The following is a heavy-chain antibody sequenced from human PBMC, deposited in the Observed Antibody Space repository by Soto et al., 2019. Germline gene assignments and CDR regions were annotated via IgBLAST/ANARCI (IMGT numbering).Heavy chain of an antibody. CDR1: GGTFSSYA. V-gene: IGHV1-69*01. J-gene: IGHJ5*02. D-gene: IGHD6-6*01. CDR2: IIPIFGTA. Sequence: QVQLVQSGAEVKKPGSSVKVSCKASGGTFSSYAISWVRQARGQGLEWMGGIIPIFGTANYAQKFQGRFTITADESTSTAYMALSSLRSDDTAVYYCARDPPLRAARPWFDPWGQGTLVTVSS. CDR3: ARDPPLRAARPWFDP.